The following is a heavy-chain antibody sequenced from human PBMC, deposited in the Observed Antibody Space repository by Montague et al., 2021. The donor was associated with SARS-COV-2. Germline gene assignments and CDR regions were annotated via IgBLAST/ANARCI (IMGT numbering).Heavy chain of an antibody. V-gene: IGHV4-30-2*01. CDR1: GGSISSGGYS. Sequence: TLSLTCAVSGGSISSGGYSWNWIRQPPGKGLEWIGYIYHSGSTYYNPSLKSRVTISLDSSKNQFSLKLTSLTAADTAVYYCARGSMVRGGKVYYGVDVWGQGTTVTVSS. D-gene: IGHD3-10*01. CDR2: IYHSGST. CDR3: ARGSMVRGGKVYYGVDV. J-gene: IGHJ6*02.